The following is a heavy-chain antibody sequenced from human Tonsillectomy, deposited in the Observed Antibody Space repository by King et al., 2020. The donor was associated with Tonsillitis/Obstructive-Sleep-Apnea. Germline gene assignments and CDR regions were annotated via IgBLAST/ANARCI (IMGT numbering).Heavy chain of an antibody. Sequence: VQLVESGGGLVKPGGSLRLSCAASGFTFSDYYMSWIRQAPGKGLELVSYISSSSDYTNYADSVKGRFTISRDNAKNSLYLQMNSLRAEDTAVYYCARERCSSTSCYRFFDYWCQGTLVTVSS. D-gene: IGHD2-2*01. CDR1: GFTFSDYY. V-gene: IGHV3-11*05. CDR3: ARERCSSTSCYRFFDY. CDR2: ISSSSDYT. J-gene: IGHJ4*02.